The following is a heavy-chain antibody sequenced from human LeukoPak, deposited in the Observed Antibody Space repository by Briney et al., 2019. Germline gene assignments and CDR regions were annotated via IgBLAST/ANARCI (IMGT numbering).Heavy chain of an antibody. V-gene: IGHV3-74*01. D-gene: IGHD6-25*01. J-gene: IGHJ4*02. CDR1: GSTFSRYW. Sequence: GGSLRLSCAASGSTFSRYWMHWVRQAPGQGLVWVSRIKSDGSDTIYADSVKGRFTISRDNAKNTLYLQMDSLRAEDTAVYYCATGSGNYFSYWGQETLVTVAS. CDR2: IKSDGSDT. CDR3: ATGSGNYFSY.